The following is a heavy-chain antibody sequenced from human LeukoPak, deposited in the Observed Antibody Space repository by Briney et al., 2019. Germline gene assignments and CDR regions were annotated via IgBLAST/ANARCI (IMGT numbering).Heavy chain of an antibody. CDR3: ATTPYYYDGSGSGYY. CDR1: GYTLTELS. CDR2: FDPEDGET. J-gene: IGHJ4*02. D-gene: IGHD3-22*01. V-gene: IGHV1-24*01. Sequence: GASVKVSCKVSGYTLTELSMHCVRQAPGKGLEWMGGFDPEDGETIYAQKFQGRVTMTEDTSTDTAYMELSSLRSEDTAVYYCATTPYYYDGSGSGYYWCQGTLVTVSS.